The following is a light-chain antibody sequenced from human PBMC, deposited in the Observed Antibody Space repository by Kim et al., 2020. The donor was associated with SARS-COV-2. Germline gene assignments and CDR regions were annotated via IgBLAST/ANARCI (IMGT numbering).Light chain of an antibody. V-gene: IGLV3-9*01. Sequence: SVALGQTARITCGGNNMGSKNVHWYQQKPGQAPVLVIYRDSNRPSGIPERFSGSNSGNTATLTISRAQAGDEADYYCQVWDSSTWVFSGGTQLTVL. CDR2: RDS. CDR1: NMGSKN. CDR3: QVWDSSTWV. J-gene: IGLJ3*02.